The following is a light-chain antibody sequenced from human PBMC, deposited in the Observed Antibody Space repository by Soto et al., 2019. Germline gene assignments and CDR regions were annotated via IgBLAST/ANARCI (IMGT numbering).Light chain of an antibody. CDR3: QQYGSSPT. J-gene: IGKJ1*01. CDR1: QSVSSSY. Sequence: EIVLTQSPGTLSLSPGERATLSCRASQSVSSSYLAWYQQKPGQAPRLLIYAASSRATGSPDRFSGGGSGTDFTLTISRLEPEDFAVYYCQQYGSSPTFGQGTKVDIK. V-gene: IGKV3-20*01. CDR2: AAS.